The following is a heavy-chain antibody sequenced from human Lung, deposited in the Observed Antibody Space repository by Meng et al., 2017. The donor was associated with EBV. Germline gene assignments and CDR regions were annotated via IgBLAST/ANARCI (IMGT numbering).Heavy chain of an antibody. Sequence: EPGPGVVMPAGPLSLRCVVSGGSMSSSYWWTWVRQSPGKGLEWIGEMYHSGTTNYNPSLKSRVTISMGKSNNQLSLKLNSVTAADTAVYYCATQESRDGHDPYWGQGTLVTVSS. CDR2: MYHSGTT. V-gene: IGHV4-4*02. CDR3: ATQESRDGHDPY. J-gene: IGHJ4*02. CDR1: GGSMSSSYW. D-gene: IGHD5-24*01.